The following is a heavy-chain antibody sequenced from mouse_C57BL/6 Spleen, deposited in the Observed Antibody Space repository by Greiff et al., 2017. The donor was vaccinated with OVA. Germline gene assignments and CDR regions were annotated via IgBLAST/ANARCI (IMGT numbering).Heavy chain of an antibody. D-gene: IGHD2-4*01. CDR3: ARERDYDFAY. J-gene: IGHJ3*01. CDR1: GYAFTNYL. Sequence: QVHVKQSGAELVRPGTSVKVSCKASGYAFTNYLIEWVKQRPGQGLEWIGVINPGSGGTNYNEKFKGKATLTADKSSSTAYMQLSSLTSEDSAVYFCARERDYDFAYWGQGTLVTVSA. V-gene: IGHV1-54*01. CDR2: INPGSGGT.